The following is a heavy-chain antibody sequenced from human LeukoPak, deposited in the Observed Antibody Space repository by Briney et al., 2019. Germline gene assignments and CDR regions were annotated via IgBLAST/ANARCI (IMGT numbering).Heavy chain of an antibody. CDR3: IRYGYNILAYFQQ. J-gene: IGHJ1*01. CDR1: GFTFGNAW. Sequence: GGSLRLSCAAFGFTFGNAWMNWVRQAPGKGLEWVGLIKSKNDGGTTDYAAPVKGRFTISRDDSKNILYLQMNSLKSEDTAMYYCIRYGYNILAYFQQWGQGTLVTVSS. CDR2: IKSKNDGGTT. V-gene: IGHV3-15*07. D-gene: IGHD5-24*01.